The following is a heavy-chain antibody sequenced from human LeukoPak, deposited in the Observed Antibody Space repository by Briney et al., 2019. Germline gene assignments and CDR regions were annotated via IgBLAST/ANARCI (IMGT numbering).Heavy chain of an antibody. CDR2: ISYDGRNK. V-gene: IGHV3-30*04. CDR3: AKDWGNWGYGYYFDH. D-gene: IGHD7-27*01. Sequence: GGSLRLSCAASGFTFSSYAMHWVRQAPGKGLEWVAVISYDGRNKYYADSVKGRFTISRDNSKNTLYLQMNSLRAEDTAVYYCAKDWGNWGYGYYFDHWGQGTLVTVSS. CDR1: GFTFSSYA. J-gene: IGHJ4*02.